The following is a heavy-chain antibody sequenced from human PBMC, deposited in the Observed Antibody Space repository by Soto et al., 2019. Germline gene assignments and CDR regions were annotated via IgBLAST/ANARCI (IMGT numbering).Heavy chain of an antibody. Sequence: EVQLVESGGGLVKPGGSLRLSCAASGFTFSSYSMNWVRQAPGKGLEWVSSISSSSSYIYYADSVKGRFTISRDNAKNSLYLQMNSLRAEDTAVYYCYYETRGGSELQRDYWGQGTLVTVSS. CDR2: ISSSSSYI. V-gene: IGHV3-21*01. D-gene: IGHD1-26*01. CDR1: GFTFSSYS. CDR3: YYETRGGSELQRDY. J-gene: IGHJ4*02.